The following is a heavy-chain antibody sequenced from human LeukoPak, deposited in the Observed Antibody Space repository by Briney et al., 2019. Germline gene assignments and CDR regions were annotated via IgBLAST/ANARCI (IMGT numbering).Heavy chain of an antibody. D-gene: IGHD4-23*01. J-gene: IGHJ1*01. CDR2: ISAYNDNT. Sequence: GASVKVSCKASGYTFTSYGISWVRQAPGQGLEWMGWISAYNDNTNYAQKLQGRVTMTTDTSTSTAYMELRSLRSDDTAVYYCARDGRRIHSYGGGAEYFQHWGQGTLVTVSS. CDR1: GYTFTSYG. V-gene: IGHV1-18*01. CDR3: ARDGRRIHSYGGGAEYFQH.